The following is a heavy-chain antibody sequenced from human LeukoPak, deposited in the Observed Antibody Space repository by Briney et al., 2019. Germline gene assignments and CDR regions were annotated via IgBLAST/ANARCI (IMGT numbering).Heavy chain of an antibody. J-gene: IGHJ4*02. CDR1: GGTFSSYA. V-gene: IGHV1-69*01. D-gene: IGHD2-21*02. CDR3: ARFNCGGDCYTDY. CDR2: IIPIFGTA. Sequence: SVKVSCEASGGTFSSYAISWVRQAPGQGLEWMGGIIPIFGTANYAQKFQGRVTITADESTSTAYMELSSLRSEDTAVYYCARFNCGGDCYTDYWGQGTLVTVSS.